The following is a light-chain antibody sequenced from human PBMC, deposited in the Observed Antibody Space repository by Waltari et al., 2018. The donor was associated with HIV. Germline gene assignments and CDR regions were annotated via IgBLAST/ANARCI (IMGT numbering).Light chain of an antibody. Sequence: VLTQPPSAPGTPGQRVTLSCSGTRSTIGVAYVYWYQQLPRTTPKPPIQRNKQRPSGVPDRFSGSKSCTSASLAISGLRSEDEADYYCASWDDSLSGLVFGGGTKLTVL. V-gene: IGLV1-47*01. J-gene: IGLJ2*01. CDR1: RSTIGVAY. CDR2: RNK. CDR3: ASWDDSLSGLV.